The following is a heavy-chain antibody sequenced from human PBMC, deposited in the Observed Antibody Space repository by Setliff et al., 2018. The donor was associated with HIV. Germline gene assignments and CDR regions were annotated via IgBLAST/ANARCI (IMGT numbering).Heavy chain of an antibody. D-gene: IGHD2-2*01. Sequence: SETLSLTCAVSGYSISSGYYWGWIRQPPGKGLEWVGSIYHSGTTYYKPSLKSRVTISVDTSKNQFSLKLSSVTAADTAVYYCARFDGSRVPAADYYFDYWGQGTLVTVSS. J-gene: IGHJ4*02. CDR1: GYSISSGYY. CDR2: IYHSGTT. V-gene: IGHV4-38-2*01. CDR3: ARFDGSRVPAADYYFDY.